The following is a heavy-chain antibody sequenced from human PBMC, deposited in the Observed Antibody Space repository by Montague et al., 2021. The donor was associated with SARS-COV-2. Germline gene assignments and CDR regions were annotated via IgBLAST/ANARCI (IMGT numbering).Heavy chain of an antibody. CDR1: GFTVSSSY. CDR2: IYSGGST. J-gene: IGHJ6*02. V-gene: IGHV3-66*02. Sequence: SLRLSCAASGFTVSSSYMSWVRQAPGKGLEWVSVIYSGGSTYYADSVKGRFTISRDNSKNTLYLQMNSLRAEDTAVYYCARDQRRYGSGSYYGPHYYYYGMDVWGQGATVTVSS. D-gene: IGHD3-10*01. CDR3: ARDQRRYGSGSYYGPHYYYYGMDV.